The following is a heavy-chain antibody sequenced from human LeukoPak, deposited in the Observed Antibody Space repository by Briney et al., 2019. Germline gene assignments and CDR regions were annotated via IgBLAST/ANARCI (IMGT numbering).Heavy chain of an antibody. Sequence: GGSLRLSCAASGFTFSSYEMNWVRQAPGKGLEWLSYISSSGGALYYADSVKGRFTISRDNAKNSLYLQMNSLRAEDTAVYYCARVVLGITSYIASWGQGILVTVSS. V-gene: IGHV3-48*03. CDR1: GFTFSSYE. CDR3: ARVVLGITSYIAS. CDR2: ISSSGGAL. J-gene: IGHJ4*02. D-gene: IGHD2-8*01.